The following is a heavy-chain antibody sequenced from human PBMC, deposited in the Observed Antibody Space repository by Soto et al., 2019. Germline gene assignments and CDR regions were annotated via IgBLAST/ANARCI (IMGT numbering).Heavy chain of an antibody. CDR2: IYYSGGT. CDR3: ATRDTAAGTDCWFAP. V-gene: IGHV4-39*01. D-gene: IGHD6-13*01. Sequence: QLQLQESGPGLVKPSETLSLTCTVAGVSISSSSFHWGWIRQPPGKGLEWIGRIYYSGGTDYSPSLKPPIPISLDTSKNQLALKLSHVTAAHRAVYYCATRDTAAGTDCWFAPWGQGTLVTPSS. J-gene: IGHJ5*02. CDR1: GVSISSSSFH.